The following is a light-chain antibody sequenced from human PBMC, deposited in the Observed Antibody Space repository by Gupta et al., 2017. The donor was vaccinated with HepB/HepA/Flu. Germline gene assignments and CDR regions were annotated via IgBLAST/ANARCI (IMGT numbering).Light chain of an antibody. CDR1: QSVRSTS. CDR3: QQYGRSMFT. V-gene: IGKV3-20*01. Sequence: EIVLTQSPGTLSVSAGERATLSCRASQSVRSTSLTWYQQKPGQAPRLLIYGASSRATGIPDRFSGSGSGTDFTLTISRLEPEDFAVYYCQQYGRSMFTFGQGTKLEIK. J-gene: IGKJ2*01. CDR2: GAS.